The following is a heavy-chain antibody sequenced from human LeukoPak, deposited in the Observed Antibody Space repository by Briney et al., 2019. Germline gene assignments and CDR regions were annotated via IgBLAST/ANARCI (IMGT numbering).Heavy chain of an antibody. J-gene: IGHJ3*02. D-gene: IGHD1-20*01. CDR3: AKDNWNDGRAFDI. CDR1: GFTFSSYA. CDR2: ISYDGSNK. V-gene: IGHV3-30*04. Sequence: GGSLRLSCAASGFTFSSYAMHWVRQAPGKGLEWVAVISYDGSNKYYADSVKGRFTISRDNSKNTLYLQMNSLRAEDTAVYYCAKDNWNDGRAFDIWGQGTMVTVSS.